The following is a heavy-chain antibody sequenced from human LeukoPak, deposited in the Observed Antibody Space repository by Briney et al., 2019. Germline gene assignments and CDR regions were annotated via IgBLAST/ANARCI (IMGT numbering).Heavy chain of an antibody. J-gene: IGHJ5*02. CDR3: ARERGWLNDYNWFDP. CDR1: GFTFSSYG. D-gene: IGHD3-22*01. Sequence: GRSLRLSCAASGFTFSSYGMHWVRQAPGKGLEWVAVIWYDGSNKYYADSVKGRFTISGDNSKNTLYLQMNSLRAEDTAVHYCARERGWLNDYNWFDPWGQGTLVTVSS. CDR2: IWYDGSNK. V-gene: IGHV3-33*01.